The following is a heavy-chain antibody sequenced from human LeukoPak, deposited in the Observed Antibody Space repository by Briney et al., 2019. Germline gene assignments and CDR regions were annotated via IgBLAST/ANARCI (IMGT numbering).Heavy chain of an antibody. J-gene: IGHJ4*02. CDR3: ARDGYYDSSGSFGY. CDR2: IYYSGST. D-gene: IGHD3-22*01. V-gene: IGHV4-39*02. CDR1: GGSISSSSYY. Sequence: TSETLSLTCTVSGGSISSSSYYWGWIRQPPGTGLEWIGSIYYSGSTYYNPSLKSRVTISVDTSKNQFSLKLSSVTAADTAVYYCARDGYYDSSGSFGYWGQGTLVTVSS.